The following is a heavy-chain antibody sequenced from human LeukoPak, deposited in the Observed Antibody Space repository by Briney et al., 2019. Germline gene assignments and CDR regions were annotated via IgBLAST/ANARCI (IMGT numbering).Heavy chain of an antibody. V-gene: IGHV3-33*03. CDR2: IYYDGSNI. Sequence: GGSLRLSCAASEFTFTTYGMHWVRQAPGKGLEWVAFIYYDGSNIYYADYVKGRFTISRDNAKNSLYLQMNSLRAEDTAIYYCARTPSVTTRYFDYWGQGTLVTVSS. CDR1: EFTFTTYG. CDR3: ARTPSVTTRYFDY. D-gene: IGHD4-17*01. J-gene: IGHJ4*02.